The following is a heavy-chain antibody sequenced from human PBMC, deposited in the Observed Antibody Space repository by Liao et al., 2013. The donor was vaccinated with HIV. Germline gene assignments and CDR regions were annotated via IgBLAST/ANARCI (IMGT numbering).Heavy chain of an antibody. J-gene: IGHJ6*03. V-gene: IGHV4-30-4*08. Sequence: QVQLQESGPGLVKPSQTLSLTCTVSGGSISSGDYYWSWIRQPPGKGLEWIGYIYYSGSTYYNPSLKSRVTISVDTSKNQFSLKLSSVTAADTAVYYCATKDYDFWSGNKYYYYYYYMDVWGKGT. D-gene: IGHD3-3*01. CDR3: ATKDYDFWSGNKYYYYYYYMDV. CDR1: GGSISSGDYY. CDR2: IYYSGST.